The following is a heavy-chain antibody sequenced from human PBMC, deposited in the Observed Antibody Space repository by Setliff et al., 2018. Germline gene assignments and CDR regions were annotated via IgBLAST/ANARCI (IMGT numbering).Heavy chain of an antibody. D-gene: IGHD3-16*01. V-gene: IGHV3-74*01. Sequence: AGGSLRLSCAASGFTFSSYWMHWVRQAPGKGLVWVSRINPDGSTTTYADSVKGRFTISRDNAKNTLYLQMNSLRVEDTALYYCARVGGSNSTFGYWGQGTLVTVSS. J-gene: IGHJ4*02. CDR2: INPDGSTT. CDR3: ARVGGSNSTFGY. CDR1: GFTFSSYW.